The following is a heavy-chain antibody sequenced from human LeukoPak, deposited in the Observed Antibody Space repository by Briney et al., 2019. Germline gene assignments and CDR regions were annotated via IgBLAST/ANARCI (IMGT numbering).Heavy chain of an antibody. CDR3: ARDSVDGSGTYYNDSPDY. V-gene: IGHV1-18*01. D-gene: IGHD3-10*01. CDR2: ISAYNGNT. CDR1: GYTFSSYG. Sequence: GASVKVSCKASGYTFSSYGISWVRQDPGQGLEWMGWISAYNGNTDYAQNLRGRLIMTTDTSTSTAYMELRSLRSDDTAVYYCARDSVDGSGTYYNDSPDYWGQGTLVTASS. J-gene: IGHJ4*02.